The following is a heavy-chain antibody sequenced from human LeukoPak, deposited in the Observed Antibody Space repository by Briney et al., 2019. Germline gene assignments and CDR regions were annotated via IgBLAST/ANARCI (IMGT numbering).Heavy chain of an antibody. CDR1: GFTFITYA. V-gene: IGHV3-23*01. D-gene: IGHD3-10*01. J-gene: IGHJ4*01. Sequence: PGGSLRLSCAASGFTFITYAMTWVRQAPGKGLEWVSGISNSGGGTYYADSVRGRFTISRDNSKNTLYLQMNSLRAEDTALYYCATYGSGSGTFFDSWGQGTLVTVSS. CDR3: ATYGSGSGTFFDS. CDR2: ISNSGGGT.